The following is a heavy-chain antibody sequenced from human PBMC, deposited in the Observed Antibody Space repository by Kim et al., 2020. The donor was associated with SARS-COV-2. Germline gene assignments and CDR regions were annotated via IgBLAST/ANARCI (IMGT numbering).Heavy chain of an antibody. CDR3: ARNIDYGDYDFSIYCYYGMEV. CDR2: IIPIFGTA. D-gene: IGHD4-17*01. CDR1: GGTFSSYA. V-gene: IGHV1-69*13. J-gene: IGHJ6*02. Sequence: SVKVSCKASGGTFSSYAISWVRQAPGQGLQWMGGIIPIFGTANYAQKFQGRVTITADESTSTAYMELSSLRSEDTAVYYCARNIDYGDYDFSIYCYYGMEVRGQGTPVTVSS.